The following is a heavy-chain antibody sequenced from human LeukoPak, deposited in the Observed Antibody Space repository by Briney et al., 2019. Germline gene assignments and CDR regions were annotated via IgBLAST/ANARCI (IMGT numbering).Heavy chain of an antibody. CDR1: GYTFTSYG. Sequence: GASVKVSCKASGYTFTSYGISWVRQAPGQGLEWMGWISAYNGNTNYAQKLQGRVTMTTDTSTSTAYMELRSLRSDDTAVHYCARALYCSSTSCLQFYYYYYGMDVWGQGTTVTVSS. J-gene: IGHJ6*02. V-gene: IGHV1-18*01. CDR3: ARALYCSSTSCLQFYYYYYGMDV. CDR2: ISAYNGNT. D-gene: IGHD2-2*01.